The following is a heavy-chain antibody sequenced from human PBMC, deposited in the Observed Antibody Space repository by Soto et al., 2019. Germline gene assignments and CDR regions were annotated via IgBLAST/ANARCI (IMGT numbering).Heavy chain of an antibody. D-gene: IGHD6-19*01. J-gene: IGHJ4*02. CDR2: MNPNSGNT. CDR3: ARGRIAVPTAALGY. Sequence: ASVKVSCKASGYTFTSCDINWVRQATGQGLEWMGWMNPNSGNTGYAQKFQGRVTMTRNTSISTAYMELSSLRSEDTAVYYCARGRIAVPTAALGYWGQGTLVTVSS. CDR1: GYTFTSCD. V-gene: IGHV1-8*01.